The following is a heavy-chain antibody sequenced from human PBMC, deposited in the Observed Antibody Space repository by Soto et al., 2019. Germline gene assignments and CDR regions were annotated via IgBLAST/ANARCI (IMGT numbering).Heavy chain of an antibody. CDR3: ARGDPLLWFGEKVYYGMDV. J-gene: IGHJ6*02. V-gene: IGHV4-59*01. D-gene: IGHD3-10*01. CDR2: IYYSGST. Sequence: QVQLQDSGPGLVKPSETLSLTCTVSGGSISSYYWSWIRQPPGKGLEWIGYIYYSGSTNYNPSLKSRVTISVDTSKNQFSPKLSSVAAADTAVYYCARGDPLLWFGEKVYYGMDVWGQGTTVTVSS. CDR1: GGSISSYY.